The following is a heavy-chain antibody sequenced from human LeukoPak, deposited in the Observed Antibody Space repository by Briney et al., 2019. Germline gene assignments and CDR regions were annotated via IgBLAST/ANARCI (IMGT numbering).Heavy chain of an antibody. J-gene: IGHJ3*02. CDR1: GFTVSSNY. D-gene: IGHD3-9*01. Sequence: PGGSLRLSCAASGFTVSSNYMSWVRQAPGKGLEWVSVIYSGGSTYYADSVKGRFTISRHNSKNTLYLQMSSLRAEDTAVYYCARGYYDILTGYYTNDAFDIWGQGTMVTVSS. V-gene: IGHV3-53*04. CDR2: IYSGGST. CDR3: ARGYYDILTGYYTNDAFDI.